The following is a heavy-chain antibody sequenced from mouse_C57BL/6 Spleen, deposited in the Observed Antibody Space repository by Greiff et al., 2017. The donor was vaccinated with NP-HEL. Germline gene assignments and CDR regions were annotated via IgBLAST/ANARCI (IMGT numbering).Heavy chain of an antibody. CDR2: ISNGGGST. CDR3: ARQLGREGYYAMDY. D-gene: IGHD4-1*01. J-gene: IGHJ4*01. CDR1: GFTFSDYY. V-gene: IGHV5-12*01. Sequence: EVKVEESGGGLVQPGGSLKLSCAASGFTFSDYYMYWVRQTPEKRLEWVAYISNGGGSTYYPDTVKGRFTISRDNAKNTLYLQMSRLKSEDTAMYYCARQLGREGYYAMDYWGQGTSVTVSS.